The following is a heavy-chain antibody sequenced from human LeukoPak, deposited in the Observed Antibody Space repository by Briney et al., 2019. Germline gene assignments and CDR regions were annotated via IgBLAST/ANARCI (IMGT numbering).Heavy chain of an antibody. Sequence: SETLSLTCTVSGGSISSSSYYWGWIRQPPGKGLEWIGIIYYSGSTYYNPSLKSRVTISVDTSKNQFSLKLSSVTAADTAVYYCARDQTDVVAQLDAFDIWGQGTMVTVSS. CDR1: GGSISSSSYY. D-gene: IGHD5-12*01. J-gene: IGHJ3*02. CDR2: IYYSGST. V-gene: IGHV4-39*07. CDR3: ARDQTDVVAQLDAFDI.